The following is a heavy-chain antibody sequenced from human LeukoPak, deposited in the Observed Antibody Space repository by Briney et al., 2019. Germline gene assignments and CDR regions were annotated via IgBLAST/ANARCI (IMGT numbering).Heavy chain of an antibody. D-gene: IGHD3-9*01. CDR1: GYTLTGYY. CDR3: ARFYYDILTGYYYFDY. Sequence: ASVKVSCKASGYTLTGYYMHWVRPAPGQGLEWMGWINPNSGGTNYAQKFQGRVTMTRDTSISTAYMELSRLRSDDTAVYYCARFYYDILTGYYYFDYWGQGALVTVSS. CDR2: INPNSGGT. V-gene: IGHV1-2*02. J-gene: IGHJ4*02.